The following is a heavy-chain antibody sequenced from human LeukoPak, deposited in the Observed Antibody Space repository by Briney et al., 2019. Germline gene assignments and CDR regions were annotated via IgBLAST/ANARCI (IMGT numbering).Heavy chain of an antibody. Sequence: GGSLRLSCTVSGFTFDSYAMIWVRQAPGKGLEWISSISRGSTYIYYADSVRGRFTISRDNSKNTLYLQMNSLRAEDTAVYYCAKGLLDYSNPYYYYYYMDVWGKGTTVTVSS. J-gene: IGHJ6*03. CDR3: AKGLLDYSNPYYYYYYMDV. V-gene: IGHV3-21*01. D-gene: IGHD4-11*01. CDR2: ISRGSTYI. CDR1: GFTFDSYA.